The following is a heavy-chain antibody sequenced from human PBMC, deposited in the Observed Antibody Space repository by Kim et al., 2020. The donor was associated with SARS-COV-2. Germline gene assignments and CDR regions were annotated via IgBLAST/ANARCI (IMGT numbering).Heavy chain of an antibody. V-gene: IGHV3-33*01. CDR3: ARGLLGSGRAEGYYFDY. CDR2: IWYDGSNK. Sequence: GSLRLSCAASGFTFSSYGMHWVRQAPGKGLEWVAVIWYDGSNKYYADSVKGRFTISRDNSKNTLYLQMNSLRAEDTAVYYCARGLLGSGRAEGYYFDYWGQGTLVTVSS. CDR1: GFTFSSYG. J-gene: IGHJ4*02. D-gene: IGHD3-10*01.